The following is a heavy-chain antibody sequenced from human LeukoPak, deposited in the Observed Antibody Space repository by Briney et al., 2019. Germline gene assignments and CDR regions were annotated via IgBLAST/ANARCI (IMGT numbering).Heavy chain of an antibody. CDR3: AKVGDGSSRAFDY. J-gene: IGHJ4*02. Sequence: GGSLRLSCAASGFTFSSYSMNWVRQAPGKGLEWVSYISSSSSTIYYADSVKGRFTISRDNAKNSLYLQMNSLRAEDTAVYYCAKVGDGSSRAFDYWGQGTLVTVSS. D-gene: IGHD1-26*01. CDR2: ISSSSSTI. V-gene: IGHV3-48*01. CDR1: GFTFSSYS.